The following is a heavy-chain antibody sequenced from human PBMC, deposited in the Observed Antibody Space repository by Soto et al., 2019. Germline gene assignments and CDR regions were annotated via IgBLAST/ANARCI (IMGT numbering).Heavy chain of an antibody. D-gene: IGHD2-15*01. J-gene: IGHJ6*02. Sequence: GGSLRLSCAASGFTFSSYSMNWVRQAPGKGLEWVSSISSSSSYIYYADSVKGRFTISRDNAKNSLYLQMNSLRAEDTAVYYCAVPRPGGRSYYGMDVWGQGTTVTVPS. V-gene: IGHV3-21*01. CDR3: AVPRPGGRSYYGMDV. CDR1: GFTFSSYS. CDR2: ISSSSSYI.